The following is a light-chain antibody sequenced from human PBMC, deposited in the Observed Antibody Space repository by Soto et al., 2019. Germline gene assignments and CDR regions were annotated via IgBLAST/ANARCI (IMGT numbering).Light chain of an antibody. J-gene: IGKJ2*01. CDR2: DAS. CDR3: QQRSDWPPL. V-gene: IGKV3-11*01. CDR1: QSIRSN. Sequence: EIVLTQSPATLSLSPGERATLSCRASQSIRSNLAWYQQKPGQAPRLLIYDASNRATGIPARFSGSGSGTDFTLTISSLEPEDFAVYYCQQRSDWPPLFGQGTKLEIK.